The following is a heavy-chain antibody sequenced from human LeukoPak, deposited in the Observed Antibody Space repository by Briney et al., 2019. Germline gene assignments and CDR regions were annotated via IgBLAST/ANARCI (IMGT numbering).Heavy chain of an antibody. V-gene: IGHV3-30*18. D-gene: IGHD1-1*01. CDR3: AKDRRSGTTYYFDY. J-gene: IGHJ4*02. Sequence: GGSLRLSCAASGFTFSSYGMHWVRQAPGKGLEWVAVISYDGSNKYYADSVKGRFTISRDNSKNTLYLQMNSLRAEDTAVYYCAKDRRSGTTYYFDYWGQGTLVTVSS. CDR1: GFTFSSYG. CDR2: ISYDGSNK.